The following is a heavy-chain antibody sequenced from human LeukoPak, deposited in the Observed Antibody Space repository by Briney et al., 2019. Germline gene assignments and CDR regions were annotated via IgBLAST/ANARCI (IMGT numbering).Heavy chain of an antibody. V-gene: IGHV1-2*02. CDR3: ARESATAMVNFPCDY. CDR2: INPNSGGT. D-gene: IGHD5-18*01. J-gene: IGHJ4*02. Sequence: ASVKVSCKASGYTFTGYYMHWVRQAPGQGLEWMGWINPNSGGTNYAQKFQGRVTMTRDTSISTAYVELSRLRSDDTAVYYCARESATAMVNFPCDYWGQGTLVTVSS. CDR1: GYTFTGYY.